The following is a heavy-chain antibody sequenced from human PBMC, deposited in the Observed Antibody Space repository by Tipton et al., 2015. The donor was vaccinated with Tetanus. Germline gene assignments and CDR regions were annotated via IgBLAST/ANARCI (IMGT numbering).Heavy chain of an antibody. CDR3: ARDAGGSMITFGGVIVIPPWESYFDY. CDR2: ISYDGSNK. Sequence: AASGFTFSSYAMHWVRQAPGKGLEWVAVISYDGSNKYYADSVKGRFTISRDNSKNTLYLQMNSLRAEDTAVYYCARDAGGSMITFGGVIVIPPWESYFDYWGQGTLVTVSS. V-gene: IGHV3-30-3*01. D-gene: IGHD3-16*02. J-gene: IGHJ4*02. CDR1: GFTFSSYA.